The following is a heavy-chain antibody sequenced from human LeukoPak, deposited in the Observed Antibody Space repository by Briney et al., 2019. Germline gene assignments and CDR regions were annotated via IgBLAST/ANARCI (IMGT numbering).Heavy chain of an antibody. V-gene: IGHV3-23*03. D-gene: IGHD5-24*01. CDR2: FYVGGAT. J-gene: IGHJ4*02. CDR3: ARGDGYNFFDY. Sequence: GGSLRLSCAASGFTFNTYAISWVRQAPGKGLEWVSVFYVGGATYHADSVKGRFTTSRDNSENTLYLQMKSLRAEDTAVYYCARGDGYNFFDYWGQGTLVTVSS. CDR1: GFTFNTYA.